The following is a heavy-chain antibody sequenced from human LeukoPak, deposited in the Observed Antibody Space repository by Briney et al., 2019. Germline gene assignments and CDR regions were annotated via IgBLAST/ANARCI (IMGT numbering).Heavy chain of an antibody. Sequence: GESLKISCKGSGYSFTGYWIGWVRQAPGQGLEWMGIINPTIGSTTYAQKFQDRVTMTRDTSTSTVFMELSSLRSEDTAVYYCARDGEYSGGYLDYWGQGTLVTVSS. CDR2: INPTIGST. CDR3: ARDGEYSGGYLDY. V-gene: IGHV1-46*03. CDR1: GYSFTGYW. J-gene: IGHJ4*02. D-gene: IGHD3-22*01.